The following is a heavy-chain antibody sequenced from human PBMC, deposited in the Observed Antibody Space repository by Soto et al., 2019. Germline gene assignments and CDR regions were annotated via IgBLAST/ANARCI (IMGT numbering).Heavy chain of an antibody. CDR1: GFNFSDYY. Sequence: QVQFLASGGGLVKPGGSLRLSCAASGFNFSDYYMSWIRQAPGKGLEWVSCISSTSSYTHFGDSVKGRFSISRDNARNSLYLQMDSLRVEDTGGSYCAREGPDSSSWNFYGMADGGQGIMVIASS. CDR3: AREGPDSSSWNFYGMAD. J-gene: IGHJ6*02. CDR2: ISSTSSYT. D-gene: IGHD6-13*01. V-gene: IGHV3-11*06.